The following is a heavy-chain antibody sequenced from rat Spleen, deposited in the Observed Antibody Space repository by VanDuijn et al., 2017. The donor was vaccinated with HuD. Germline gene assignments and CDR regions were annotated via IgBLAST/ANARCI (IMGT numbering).Heavy chain of an antibody. V-gene: IGHV5-25*01. J-gene: IGHJ2*01. CDR2: ISSGGGGI. CDR1: GFTFSDYY. D-gene: IGHD1-9*01. CDR3: ARRHYGYTDYFDY. Sequence: EVQLVESDGGLVQPGRSLKLSCAASGFTFSDYYMAWVRQAPTKGLEWVAYISSGGGGIYYPDSVKGRFTISRHNAKSTLSLQMDSLRSEDTATYYCARRHYGYTDYFDYWGQGVMVTVSS.